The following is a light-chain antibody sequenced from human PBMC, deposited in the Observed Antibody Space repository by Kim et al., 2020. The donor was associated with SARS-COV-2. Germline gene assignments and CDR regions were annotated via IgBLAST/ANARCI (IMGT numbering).Light chain of an antibody. CDR1: NIGSKR. Sequence: PGKTARSTCRGNNIGSKRVHWYQQRPGQAPVLVIYYDSDRPSGIPERFSGSNSGNTATLTISRVEAGDEADYYCQVWDSSSDHVVFGGGTQLTVL. J-gene: IGLJ2*01. V-gene: IGLV3-21*04. CDR2: YDS. CDR3: QVWDSSSDHVV.